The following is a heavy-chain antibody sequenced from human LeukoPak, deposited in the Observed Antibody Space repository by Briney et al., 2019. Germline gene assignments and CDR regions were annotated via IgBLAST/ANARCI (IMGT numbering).Heavy chain of an antibody. J-gene: IGHJ4*02. CDR3: ARSREMATISGPPDY. CDR2: INPDSGGT. D-gene: IGHD5-24*01. Sequence: ASVKVSCKASGYTFTGYYMHWVRQAPGQGLEWMGWINPDSGGTNYAQKFQGRVTMTRDTSTSTVYMALSSLRSEDTAVYYCARSREMATISGPPDYWGQGTLVTVSS. CDR1: GYTFTGYY. V-gene: IGHV1-2*02.